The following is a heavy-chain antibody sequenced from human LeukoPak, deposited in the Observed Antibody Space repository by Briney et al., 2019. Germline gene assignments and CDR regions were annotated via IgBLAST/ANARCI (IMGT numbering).Heavy chain of an antibody. CDR3: ARARFGELGVPDFDY. J-gene: IGHJ4*02. CDR2: ISYDGSNK. D-gene: IGHD3-10*01. CDR1: GFTFSSYA. V-gene: IGHV3-30*04. Sequence: GGSLRLSCAASGFTFSSYAMHWVRQAPGKGLEWVAVISYDGSNKYYADSVKGRFTTSRDKSKNMLYVQMNSLRAEDTAVYYCARARFGELGVPDFDYWGQGTLVTVSS.